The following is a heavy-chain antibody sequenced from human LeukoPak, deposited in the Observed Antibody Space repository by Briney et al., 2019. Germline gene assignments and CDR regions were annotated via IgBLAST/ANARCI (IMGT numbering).Heavy chain of an antibody. Sequence: GGSLRLSCAASGFTFTIYWMHCVRQAPGKGLLWVSRINSDGSSTSYADSVKGRFTISRDNAKNTLYLQMNSLRAEDTAVYYCARTYYYDSSGCVDYWGQGTLVTVSS. CDR1: GFTFTIYW. CDR2: INSDGSST. CDR3: ARTYYYDSSGCVDY. V-gene: IGHV3-74*01. D-gene: IGHD3-22*01. J-gene: IGHJ4*02.